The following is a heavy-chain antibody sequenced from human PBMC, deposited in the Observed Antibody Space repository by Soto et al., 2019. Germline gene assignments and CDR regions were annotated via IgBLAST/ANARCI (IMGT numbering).Heavy chain of an antibody. CDR1: GYTFTRYY. J-gene: IGHJ6*02. Sequence: ASVKVSCKASGYTFTRYYIHWVRQAPGQGLEWMGIINPSGVSTSYAQNCVFRVTMTRDTSTSTVYMELISLRSEDTVVYYCARDRINVTIFVLVSSYHYYGMDVCGQGTTVTVSS. CDR3: ARDRINVTIFVLVSSYHYYGMDV. D-gene: IGHD3-3*01. CDR2: INPSGVST. V-gene: IGHV1-46*01.